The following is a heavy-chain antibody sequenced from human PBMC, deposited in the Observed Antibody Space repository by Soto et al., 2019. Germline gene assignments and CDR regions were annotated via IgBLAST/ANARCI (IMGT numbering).Heavy chain of an antibody. Sequence: PSETLSLTCTVSGGSISSGGYYWSWIRQHPGKGLEWIGYIYYSGSTYYNPSLKSRVTISVDTSKNQFSLKLSSVTAADTAVYYCARVRGIALLHYYYYGMDVWGQGTTVTVSS. J-gene: IGHJ6*02. CDR3: ARVRGIALLHYYYYGMDV. D-gene: IGHD6-13*01. CDR1: GGSISSGGYY. CDR2: IYYSGST. V-gene: IGHV4-31*03.